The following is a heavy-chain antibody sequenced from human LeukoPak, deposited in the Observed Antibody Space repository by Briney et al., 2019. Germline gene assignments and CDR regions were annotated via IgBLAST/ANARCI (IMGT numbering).Heavy chain of an antibody. J-gene: IGHJ5*02. CDR2: IFYTGSN. CDR1: GGSIYSHH. V-gene: IGHV4-59*11. CDR3: ARGSNWFDP. Sequence: SDTLSLTCTVSGGSIYSHHWSWIRQPPGKGQEWIGYIFYTGSNNYNPSLNSRVTISVDTLKNQFSLKLNSVTAADTAVYYRARGSNWFDPWGQGTLVTVSS.